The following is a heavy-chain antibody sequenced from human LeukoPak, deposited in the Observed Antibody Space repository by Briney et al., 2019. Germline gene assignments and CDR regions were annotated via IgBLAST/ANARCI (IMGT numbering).Heavy chain of an antibody. J-gene: IGHJ4*02. D-gene: IGHD5-24*01. CDR1: GFTFSNYA. CDR3: AKSGYNRFDY. V-gene: IGHV3-23*01. Sequence: GGSLRLSCAASGFTFSNYAMSWVRQAPGKGLEWVSAIGSSGGPTYYANSVKGRFTISRDNSKNALYLQMNSLRAEDTAVYYCAKSGYNRFDYWGQGTLVTVSS. CDR2: IGSSGGPT.